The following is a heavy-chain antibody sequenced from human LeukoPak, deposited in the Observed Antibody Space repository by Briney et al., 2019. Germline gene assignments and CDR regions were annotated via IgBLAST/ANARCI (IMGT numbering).Heavy chain of an antibody. CDR2: VNSDGSGT. J-gene: IGHJ4*02. Sequence: PGGSLRLSCAASGFTFSRYSMHWVRQAPGKGLVWVSHVNSDGSGTDYADSVKGRFTISRDNAKNSLYLQMNSLRAEDTAVYYCARDRLDYYYDSSGYPDYWGQGTLVTVSS. D-gene: IGHD3-22*01. V-gene: IGHV3-74*01. CDR1: GFTFSRYS. CDR3: ARDRLDYYYDSSGYPDY.